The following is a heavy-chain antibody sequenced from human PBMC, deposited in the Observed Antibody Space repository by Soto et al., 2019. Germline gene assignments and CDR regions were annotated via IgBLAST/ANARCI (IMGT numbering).Heavy chain of an antibody. CDR2: IIPIFGTA. Sequence: QVQLVQSGAEVKKPGSSVKVSCKASGGTFSSYAISWVRQAPGQGLEWMGGIIPIFGTANYAQKFQGRVTIAADESTSTAYRELRSLRSEDTAVYYCARAIGYCSGGSCYNFDYWGQGTLVTVSS. D-gene: IGHD2-15*01. J-gene: IGHJ4*02. V-gene: IGHV1-69*12. CDR3: ARAIGYCSGGSCYNFDY. CDR1: GGTFSSYA.